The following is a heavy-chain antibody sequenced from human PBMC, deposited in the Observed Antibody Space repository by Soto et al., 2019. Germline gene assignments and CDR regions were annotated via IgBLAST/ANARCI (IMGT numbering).Heavy chain of an antibody. Sequence: PSETLSLTCNVSGGSISGYYWSWIRQPPGKGLEWIGYIYYSGSTKYNPSLKSRVSISVDTSKNQFSLKLSSVTAADTAVYYCARHMRYTSGPAEYTPDYWGQGTLVTVS. D-gene: IGHD6-19*01. V-gene: IGHV4-59*08. J-gene: IGHJ4*02. CDR3: ARHMRYTSGPAEYTPDY. CDR1: GGSISGYY. CDR2: IYYSGST.